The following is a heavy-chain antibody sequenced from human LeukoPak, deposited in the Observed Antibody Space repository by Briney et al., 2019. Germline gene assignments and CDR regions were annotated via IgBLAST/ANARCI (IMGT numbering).Heavy chain of an antibody. Sequence: SETLSLTCTVSGGSISSYYWSWIRQPPGKGLEWIGYIYYSGSTNYNPSLKSRVTISVDTSKNQFSLKLSSVTAADTAVYYCARARFTMIVVVGAAFDIWGQGTMVTVSS. CDR3: ARARFTMIVVVGAAFDI. CDR2: IYYSGST. CDR1: GGSISSYY. J-gene: IGHJ3*02. D-gene: IGHD3-22*01. V-gene: IGHV4-59*12.